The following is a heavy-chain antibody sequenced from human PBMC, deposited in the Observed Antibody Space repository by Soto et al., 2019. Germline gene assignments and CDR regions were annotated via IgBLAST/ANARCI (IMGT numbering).Heavy chain of an antibody. CDR2: IIPIFGTA. V-gene: IGHV1-69*13. CDR3: ARDSAAAGREGYYYYGMDV. Sequence: SVKVSCKASGGTFSSYAISWVRQAPGQGLEWMGGIIPIFGTANYAQKFQGRVTITADESTSTAYMELSSLRSEDTAVYYCARDSAAAGREGYYYYGMDVWGQGXTVTVSS. D-gene: IGHD6-13*01. J-gene: IGHJ6*02. CDR1: GGTFSSYA.